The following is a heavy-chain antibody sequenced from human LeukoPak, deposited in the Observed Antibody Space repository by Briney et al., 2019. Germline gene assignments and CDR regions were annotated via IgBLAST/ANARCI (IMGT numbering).Heavy chain of an antibody. CDR3: AVNAKPDDYGGNFAEY. Sequence: ASVKVSCKASGYTFTSYDINWVRQATGQGLEWMGWMNPSSGHTGYAQTFQGRVTMTRNTSISIAYLELSSLRSEDTAVYYCAVNAKPDDYGGNFAEYWGQGTLVTVSS. D-gene: IGHD4-23*01. J-gene: IGHJ4*02. V-gene: IGHV1-8*01. CDR1: GYTFTSYD. CDR2: MNPSSGHT.